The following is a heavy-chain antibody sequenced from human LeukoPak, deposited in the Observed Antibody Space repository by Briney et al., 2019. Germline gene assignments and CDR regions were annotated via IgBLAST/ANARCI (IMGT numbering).Heavy chain of an antibody. D-gene: IGHD2-2*02. Sequence: ASVKVSCKASGYTFTGYYIHWVRQAPGQGPEWMGWINPDSGGTNYAQKFQGRVTMSRDTSISTAYMEVSRLRSDDTAVYYCAREPIVLVPAAIFNRFHPWGQGTLVTVSS. CDR3: AREPIVLVPAAIFNRFHP. CDR1: GYTFTGYY. CDR2: INPDSGGT. J-gene: IGHJ5*02. V-gene: IGHV1-2*02.